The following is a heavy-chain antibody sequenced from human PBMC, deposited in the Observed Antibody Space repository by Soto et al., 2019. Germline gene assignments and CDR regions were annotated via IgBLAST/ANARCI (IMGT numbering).Heavy chain of an antibody. CDR2: IYWDDDK. CDR1: GFSLTTSGVG. D-gene: IGHD3-3*01. V-gene: IGHV2-5*02. Sequence: QITLNESGPTQVKPRQTLTLTCTFSGFSLTTSGVGVGWIRQSPGKAPEWLALIYWDDDKRYSISLKSRLTITKDTSKSQVVLTMADLDPADTATYYCAHRVLRTVFGLVTTTAIYFDFWGQGTPVAVSS. J-gene: IGHJ4*02. CDR3: AHRVLRTVFGLVTTTAIYFDF.